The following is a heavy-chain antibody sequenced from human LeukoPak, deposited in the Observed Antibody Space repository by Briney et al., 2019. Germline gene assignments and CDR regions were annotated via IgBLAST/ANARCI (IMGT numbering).Heavy chain of an antibody. V-gene: IGHV4-59*12. J-gene: IGHJ4*02. CDR2: IYYTEST. CDR1: GGSFSSYY. Sequence: SETLSLTCTVSGGSFSSYYWNWIRQPPGKGLEWIGYIYYTESTNYNPSLKSRVTISVDMSKNQFSLKLSSVTAADTAVYYCARDAETVVRDYWGQGTLVTVSS. CDR3: ARDAETVVRDY. D-gene: IGHD4-23*01.